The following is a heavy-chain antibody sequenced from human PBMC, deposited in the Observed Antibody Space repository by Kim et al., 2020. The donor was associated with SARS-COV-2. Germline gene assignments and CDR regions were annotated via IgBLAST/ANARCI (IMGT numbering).Heavy chain of an antibody. J-gene: IGHJ6*02. V-gene: IGHV1-69*13. CDR1: GGTFSSYA. CDR3: ARGAASNDFWSGYYYGMDV. D-gene: IGHD3-3*01. Sequence: SVKVSCKASGGTFSSYAISWVRQAPGQGLEWMGGIIPIFGTANYAQKFQGRVTITADESTSTAYMELSSLRSEDTAVYYCARGAASNDFWSGYYYGMDVWGQGTTVTVSS. CDR2: IIPIFGTA.